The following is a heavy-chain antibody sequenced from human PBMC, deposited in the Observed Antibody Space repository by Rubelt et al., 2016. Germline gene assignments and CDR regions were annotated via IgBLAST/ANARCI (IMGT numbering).Heavy chain of an antibody. J-gene: IGHJ4*02. CDR1: GYTFTSYG. Sequence: QVQLVQSGAEVKKPGASVKVSCKASGYTFTSYGFDWVRQAPGLGLEWMGWISANNGDTDYAQKVQGRVTLTTDKSKGRAYMGLESQGLDWPAWYYRARGPSSTDADDDWGQGTLVTVSS. D-gene: IGHD1-26*01. CDR3: ARGPSSTDADDD. V-gene: IGHV1-18*01. CDR2: ISANNGDT.